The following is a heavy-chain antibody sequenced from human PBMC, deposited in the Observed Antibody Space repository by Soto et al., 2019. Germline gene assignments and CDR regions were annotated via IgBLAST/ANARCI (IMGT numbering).Heavy chain of an antibody. J-gene: IGHJ4*02. Sequence: SETLSLTCAVYGGSFSGYYWSWIRQPPGKGLEWIGEINHSGSTNYNPSLKSRVTISVDTSKNQFSLKLSSVTAADTAVYYCARVLRGYSSHYPSPDFDYWGQVTLVTVSS. D-gene: IGHD5-18*01. CDR2: INHSGST. V-gene: IGHV4-34*01. CDR3: ARVLRGYSSHYPSPDFDY. CDR1: GGSFSGYY.